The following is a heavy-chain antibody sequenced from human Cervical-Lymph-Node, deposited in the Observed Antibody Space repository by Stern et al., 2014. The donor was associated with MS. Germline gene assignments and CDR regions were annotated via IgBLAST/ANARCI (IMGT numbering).Heavy chain of an antibody. CDR3: VKRGITEVRGVRLGDY. CDR2: ISDDGNVT. J-gene: IGHJ4*02. CDR1: GFTFSSYG. Sequence: VHLVESGGGVVQPGRSLRLTCTVAGFTFSSYGMHWVRQAPGKGLGWASVISDDGNVTYYAASVKGRFTTPRHNSKNALYLEMRSLRPEDTAVYYCVKRGITEVRGVRLGDYWGPGTLVIVSS. V-gene: IGHV3-30*18. D-gene: IGHD3-10*01.